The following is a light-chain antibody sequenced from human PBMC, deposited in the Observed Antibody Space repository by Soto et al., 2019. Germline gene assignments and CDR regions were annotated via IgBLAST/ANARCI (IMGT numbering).Light chain of an antibody. J-gene: IGKJ1*01. V-gene: IGKV1-5*03. Sequence: IQLTQSPSTLSASVGDRGTITCRASQGIXDGLDWYQKIPGKAPKLLISKASNLETGVPSRFRGTGSGTEFTLILNGLQPDDFATYYCQQYHSDSLRTFGQGTKVDIK. CDR3: QQYHSDSLRT. CDR2: KAS. CDR1: QGIXDG.